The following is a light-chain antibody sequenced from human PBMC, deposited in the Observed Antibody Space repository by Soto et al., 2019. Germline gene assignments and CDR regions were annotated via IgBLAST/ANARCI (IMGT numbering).Light chain of an antibody. J-gene: IGLJ1*01. CDR2: EGS. V-gene: IGLV2-23*01. CDR1: SNDVGSYNL. CDR3: CSYAGSNYYV. Sequence: QSVLIQPASVSGSPGQSITISCTGTSNDVGSYNLVSWYQHHPGKAPKLMIFEGSKRPSGVSNRFSGSKSGNTASLTISGLQAEDEADFYCCSYAGSNYYVFGTGTKVTVL.